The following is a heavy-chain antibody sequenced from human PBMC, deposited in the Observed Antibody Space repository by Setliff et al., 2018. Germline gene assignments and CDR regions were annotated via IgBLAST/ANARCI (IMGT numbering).Heavy chain of an antibody. CDR1: GYIFNSYG. V-gene: IGHV1-18*01. J-gene: IGHJ4*02. D-gene: IGHD2-2*01. CDR3: ARGPPDFVVVPAAAKFDY. CDR2: ISPYNGKT. Sequence: GASVKVSCKASGYIFNSYGIAWVRQAPGQGLEWMGWISPYNGKTNHARRFQGRVTMTIDTPTSTAYMELRSLRSDDTAVYYCARGPPDFVVVPAAAKFDYWGQGTLVTVSS.